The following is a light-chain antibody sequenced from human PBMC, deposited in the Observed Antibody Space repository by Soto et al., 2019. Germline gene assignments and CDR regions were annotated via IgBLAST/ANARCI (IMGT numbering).Light chain of an antibody. CDR2: EVS. J-gene: IGLJ2*01. Sequence: QSVLTQPPSASGSPGQSVTISCTGTSSDVGGYNYVSWYQQYPGKAPTLMIYEVSKRPSGVPDRFSGSKSGNTASLTVSGLQAEDEADYYCSSYGGSNNLVFGGGTKLTVL. CDR3: SSYGGSNNLV. CDR1: SSDVGGYNY. V-gene: IGLV2-8*01.